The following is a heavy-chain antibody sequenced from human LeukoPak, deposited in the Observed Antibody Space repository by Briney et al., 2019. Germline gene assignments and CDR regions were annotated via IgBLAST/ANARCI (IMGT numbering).Heavy chain of an antibody. CDR3: AKVGDGDYYLDY. V-gene: IGHV3-33*06. J-gene: IGHJ4*02. D-gene: IGHD4-17*01. CDR1: GFTFRSYG. CDR2: IWYDGSNQ. Sequence: PGGPLRLSCAASGFTFRSYGMHWVGQAPGKGGEGVAVIWYDGSNQYYTDSVKGRFTISRDNSKNTLYLQMNSLRAEDTAMYYCAKVGDGDYYLDYWGQGTLVTVSS.